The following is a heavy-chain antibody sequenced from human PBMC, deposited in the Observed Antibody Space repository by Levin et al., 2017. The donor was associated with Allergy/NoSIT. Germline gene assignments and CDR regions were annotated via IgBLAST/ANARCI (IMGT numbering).Heavy chain of an antibody. D-gene: IGHD2-21*01. V-gene: IGHV3-23*01. J-gene: IGHJ4*02. Sequence: GESLKISCAASGFTFSTYVMRWVRQSPGKGLEWVATITNSGDRTYYADSVKGRFTISRDNSENTLYLQMNILRVEDTALYYCAKGCGDGCDVFDSWGQGTLVTVSS. CDR3: AKGCGDGCDVFDS. CDR2: ITNSGDRT. CDR1: GFTFSTYV.